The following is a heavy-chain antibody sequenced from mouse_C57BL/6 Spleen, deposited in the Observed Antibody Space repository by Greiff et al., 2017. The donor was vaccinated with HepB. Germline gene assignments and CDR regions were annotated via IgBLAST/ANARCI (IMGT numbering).Heavy chain of an antibody. J-gene: IGHJ2*01. Sequence: VQLVESGAELVKPGASVKISCKASGYAFSSYWMNWVKQRPGKGLEWIGQIYPGDGDTNYNGKFKGKATLTADKSSSTAYMQLSSLTSEDSAVYFCARATVVATDYWGQGTTLTVSS. CDR2: IYPGDGDT. CDR3: ARATVVATDY. D-gene: IGHD1-1*01. CDR1: GYAFSSYW. V-gene: IGHV1-80*01.